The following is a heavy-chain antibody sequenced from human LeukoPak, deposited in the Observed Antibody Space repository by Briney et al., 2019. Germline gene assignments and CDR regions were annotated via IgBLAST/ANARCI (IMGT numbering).Heavy chain of an antibody. CDR2: ISGSGGST. J-gene: IGHJ6*02. V-gene: IGHV3-23*01. Sequence: GGSLRLSCAASGFTFSSYAMSWVRQAPGKGLEWVSAISGSGGSTYYADSVKGRFTISRDNSKNTLYLQMNSLRAEDTAVYYCAKPYYGSGSPSFSMDVWGQGTTVTVSS. CDR1: GFTFSSYA. CDR3: AKPYYGSGSPSFSMDV. D-gene: IGHD3-10*01.